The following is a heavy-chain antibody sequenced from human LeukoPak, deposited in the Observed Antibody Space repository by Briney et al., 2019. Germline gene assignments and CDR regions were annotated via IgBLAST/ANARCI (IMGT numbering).Heavy chain of an antibody. J-gene: IGHJ4*02. Sequence: GGSLRLSCAASGFTVSIYYMSWARQAPGKGRECVSDIYSGGGTYYADSVKGRFTSSRHNSKNTLYLQMNSLRAEDTAVYYCAIAGGYGDHSYYFDYWGQGTLVTVSS. CDR2: IYSGGGT. CDR1: GFTVSIYY. D-gene: IGHD4-17*01. CDR3: AIAGGYGDHSYYFDY. V-gene: IGHV3-53*04.